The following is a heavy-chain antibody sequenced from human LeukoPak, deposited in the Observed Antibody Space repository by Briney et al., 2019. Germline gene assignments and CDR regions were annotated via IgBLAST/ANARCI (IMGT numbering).Heavy chain of an antibody. D-gene: IGHD2-2*01. Sequence: PSQTLSLTCTVSGGSISSGSYYWSWIRQPAGKGLEWIGRIYTSGSTNYNPSLKSRVTISVDTSKNQFSLKLSSVTAADTAVYYCARDIVVVPAANYYYYYMDVWGKGTTVTVSS. V-gene: IGHV4-61*02. CDR2: IYTSGST. CDR1: GGSISSGSYY. CDR3: ARDIVVVPAANYYYYYMDV. J-gene: IGHJ6*03.